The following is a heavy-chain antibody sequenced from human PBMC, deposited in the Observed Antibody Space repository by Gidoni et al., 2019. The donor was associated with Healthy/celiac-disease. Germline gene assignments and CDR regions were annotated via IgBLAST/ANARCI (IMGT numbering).Heavy chain of an antibody. D-gene: IGHD6-13*01. CDR1: GYTFTGYY. CDR2: INPNSGGT. Sequence: QVQLVQSGAEVKKPGASVKVSCKASGYTFTGYYMHWVRQAPGQGLEWMGWINPNSGGTNYAQKFQGRVTMTRDTSISTAYMELSRLRSDDTAVYYCARVPGIAAAGTSWFDPWGQGTLVTVSS. V-gene: IGHV1-2*02. J-gene: IGHJ5*02. CDR3: ARVPGIAAAGTSWFDP.